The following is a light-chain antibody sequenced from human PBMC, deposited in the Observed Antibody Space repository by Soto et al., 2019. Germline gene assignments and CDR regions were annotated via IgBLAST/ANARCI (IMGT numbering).Light chain of an antibody. V-gene: IGKV1-33*01. CDR2: DAS. CDR3: QYYNNGPPTYT. J-gene: IGKJ2*01. CDR1: QDISNY. Sequence: IQMTQSPSSLSASVGDRVTITCQASQDISNYLNWYQQKPGKAPKLLIYDASHLQTGAPSRFSGGGSGTVFTFTISSLKPEDVGTYYCQYYNNGPPTYTFGQGTKLEIK.